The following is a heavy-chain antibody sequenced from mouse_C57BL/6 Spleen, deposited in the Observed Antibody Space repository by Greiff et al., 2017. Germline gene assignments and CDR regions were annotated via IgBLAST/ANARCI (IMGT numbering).Heavy chain of an antibody. CDR2: IFPGSGST. CDR3: ARDTTVVATRYFDV. J-gene: IGHJ1*03. V-gene: IGHV1-75*01. Sequence: QVQLQQSGPELVKPGASVKISCKASGYTFTDYYINWVKQSPGQGLEWIGWIFPGSGSTYYNEKFKGKATLTVDKSSSTAYLLLSSLTSEDSAVYFGARDTTVVATRYFDVWGTGTTVTVSS. D-gene: IGHD1-1*01. CDR1: GYTFTDYY.